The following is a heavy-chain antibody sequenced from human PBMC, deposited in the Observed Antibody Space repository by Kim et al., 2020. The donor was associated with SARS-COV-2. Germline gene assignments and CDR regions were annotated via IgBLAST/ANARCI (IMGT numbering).Heavy chain of an antibody. Sequence: LETLSLTCTVSGGSISSSSYYWGWIRQPPGKGLEWIGSIYYSGSTYYNPSLKSRVTISVDTSKNQFSLKLSSVAAADTAVYYCARLRGVAAAVLYWYFDLWGRATLVPVSS. V-gene: IGHV4-39*01. D-gene: IGHD6-13*01. CDR3: ARLRGVAAAVLYWYFDL. J-gene: IGHJ2*01. CDR2: IYYSGST. CDR1: GGSISSSSYY.